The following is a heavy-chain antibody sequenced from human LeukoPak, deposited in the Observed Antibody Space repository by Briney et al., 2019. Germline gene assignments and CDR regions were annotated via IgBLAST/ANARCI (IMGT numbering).Heavy chain of an antibody. J-gene: IGHJ6*02. CDR2: IYYSGST. CDR1: GGSITGYY. Sequence: PSETLSLTCSVSGGSITGYYWSWIRQPPGKGLEWIGYIYYSGSTNYNPSLKSRVTISVDTSKNQFSLKLSSVTAADTAVYYCARVKTPYYGMDVWGQGTTVTVSS. V-gene: IGHV4-59*01. CDR3: ARVKTPYYGMDV.